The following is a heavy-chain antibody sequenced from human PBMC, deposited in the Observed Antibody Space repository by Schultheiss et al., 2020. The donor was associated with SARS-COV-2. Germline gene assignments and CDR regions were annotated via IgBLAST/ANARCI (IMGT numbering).Heavy chain of an antibody. J-gene: IGHJ4*02. Sequence: SLKISCAASGFTFDDYAMHWVRQAPGKGLEWVSGISWNSGSIGYADSVKGRFTISRENAKNTLYLQMNSLRAEDTAVYYCARPRGGSYQAPDYWGQGTLVTVSS. V-gene: IGHV3-9*01. CDR3: ARPRGGSYQAPDY. D-gene: IGHD1-26*01. CDR2: ISWNSGSI. CDR1: GFTFDDYA.